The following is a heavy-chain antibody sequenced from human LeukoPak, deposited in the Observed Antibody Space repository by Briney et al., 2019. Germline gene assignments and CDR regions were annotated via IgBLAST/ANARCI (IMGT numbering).Heavy chain of an antibody. J-gene: IGHJ4*02. CDR3: ARSLTTLTYEGY. D-gene: IGHD1-1*01. CDR1: GFTFSSYM. CDR2: INSGSTYT. V-gene: IGHV3-21*01. Sequence: GGFLRLSCAASGFTFSSYMMNWVRQAPGKGLEWVSSINSGSTYTYYTESVKGRFTVSRDNAKNSLFLQMNSLRAEDTAIYYCARSLTTLTYEGYWGQGTLVTVSS.